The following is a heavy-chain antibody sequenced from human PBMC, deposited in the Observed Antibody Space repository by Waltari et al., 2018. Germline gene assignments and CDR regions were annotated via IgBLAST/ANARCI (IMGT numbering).Heavy chain of an antibody. CDR1: GFTSSSYP. CDR2: ISYDGSNK. Sequence: QVQLVESGGGVVQPGGSLRPSCAAPGFTSSSYPMHWVRQAPGKGLEWVAVISYDGSNKYYADSVKGRFTISRDNSKNTLDLQMNSLGAEDTAVYYCARELNAFDIWGQGTMVTVSS. J-gene: IGHJ3*02. D-gene: IGHD2-8*01. V-gene: IGHV3-30*01. CDR3: ARELNAFDI.